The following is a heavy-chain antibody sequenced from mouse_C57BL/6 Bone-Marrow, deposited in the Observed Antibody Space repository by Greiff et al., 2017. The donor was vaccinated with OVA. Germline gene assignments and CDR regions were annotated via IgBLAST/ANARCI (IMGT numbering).Heavy chain of an antibody. V-gene: IGHV1-76*01. Sequence: QVQLKESGAELVRPGASVKLSCKASGYTFTDYYINWVKQRPGQGLEWIARIYPGSGNTYYNEKFKGKATLTAEKSSSTAYMQLSSLTSEDSAVYFCARSITTVVAPLFDYWGQGTTLTVSS. CDR2: IYPGSGNT. D-gene: IGHD1-1*01. CDR3: ARSITTVVAPLFDY. J-gene: IGHJ2*01. CDR1: GYTFTDYY.